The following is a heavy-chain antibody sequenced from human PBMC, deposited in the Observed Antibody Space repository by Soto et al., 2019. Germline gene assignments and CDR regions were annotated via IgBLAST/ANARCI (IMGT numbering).Heavy chain of an antibody. D-gene: IGHD6-13*01. V-gene: IGHV3-23*01. Sequence: EVQLLESGGGLVQPGGSLRLSCAASGFTFSSYAMSWVRQAPGKGLEWVSAISGSGGSTYYADSVKGRFTISRDNSKNTLYLQMDSLRAEDTAGDYCAKYRGVASSWYVGAFDIWGQGTMVTVSS. CDR3: AKYRGVASSWYVGAFDI. J-gene: IGHJ3*02. CDR1: GFTFSSYA. CDR2: ISGSGGST.